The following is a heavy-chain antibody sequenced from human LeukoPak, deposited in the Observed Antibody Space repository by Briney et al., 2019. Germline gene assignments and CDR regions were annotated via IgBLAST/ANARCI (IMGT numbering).Heavy chain of an antibody. D-gene: IGHD5-24*01. Sequence: PSETLSLTCTVSGASISGPSWNWIRQPPGKGLEWIGRIYYSGATNYNPSLKGRVTMSIGTSKNQFSLKLSSVTAADTAVYYCARRPVEMAAIREDNWLDPWGQGTLVTVSS. V-gene: IGHV4-59*08. J-gene: IGHJ5*02. CDR2: IYYSGAT. CDR1: GASISGPS. CDR3: ARRPVEMAAIREDNWLDP.